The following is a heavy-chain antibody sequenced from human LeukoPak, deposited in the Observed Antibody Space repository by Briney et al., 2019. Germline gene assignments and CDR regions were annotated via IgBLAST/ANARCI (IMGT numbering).Heavy chain of an antibody. CDR1: GGSFSGYY. CDR2: INHSGST. D-gene: IGHD3-10*01. V-gene: IGHV4-34*01. CDR3: ARGSRLMVVRGVITNWFDP. J-gene: IGHJ5*02. Sequence: SETLSLTCAVYGGSFSGYYWSWIRQPPGKGLEWIGEINHSGSTNYNPSLKSRVTISVDTSKNQFYLKLSSVTAADTAVYYCARGSRLMVVRGVITNWFDPWGQGTLVTVSS.